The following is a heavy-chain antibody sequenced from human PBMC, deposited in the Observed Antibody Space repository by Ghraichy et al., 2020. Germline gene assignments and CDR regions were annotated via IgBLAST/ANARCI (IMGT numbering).Heavy chain of an antibody. Sequence: GESLNISCAASGFSLSRYWMTWVRQAPGKGLEWVANIKQDGSERQYVDSVKGQFTISRDNAKNSLYLQMDSLRAEDTAVYYCAREAVGATALDYWGQGTLVAVSS. CDR2: IKQDGSER. V-gene: IGHV3-7*03. CDR1: GFSLSRYW. D-gene: IGHD1-26*01. CDR3: AREAVGATALDY. J-gene: IGHJ4*02.